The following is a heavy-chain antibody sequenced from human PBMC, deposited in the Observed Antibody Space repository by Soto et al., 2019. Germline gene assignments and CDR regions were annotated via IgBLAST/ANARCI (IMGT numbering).Heavy chain of an antibody. CDR3: ARRIWGFES. CDR2: MNPNNGDT. CDR1: GYTFTSFD. J-gene: IGHJ4*02. Sequence: QVQLVQSGAEVKKPGASVKVSCKASGYTFTSFDITWVRQATGQGLEWMGWMNPNNGDTGYAQKFQGRVTMTRNTSISTAYMELSSLRSEDTAVYFCARRIWGFESWGQRTLVTVSS. V-gene: IGHV1-8*01. D-gene: IGHD3-16*01.